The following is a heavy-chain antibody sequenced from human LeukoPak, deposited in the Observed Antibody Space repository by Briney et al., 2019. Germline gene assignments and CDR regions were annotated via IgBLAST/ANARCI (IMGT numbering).Heavy chain of an antibody. J-gene: IGHJ5*02. Sequence: PGGALRLSCAASGFTVSSNYMSWVRQAPGKGLEWVSSISSSSSYIYYADSVKGRFTISRDNAKNSLYLQMNSRRAEDTAVYYCARGGRTYYDFWSGYLEGHNWFVPWCQGTLVTVSS. CDR1: GFTVSSNY. CDR2: ISSSSSYI. D-gene: IGHD3-3*01. CDR3: ARGGRTYYDFWSGYLEGHNWFVP. V-gene: IGHV3-21*01.